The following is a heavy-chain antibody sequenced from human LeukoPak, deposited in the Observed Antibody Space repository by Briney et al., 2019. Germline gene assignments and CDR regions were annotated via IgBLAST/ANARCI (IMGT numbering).Heavy chain of an antibody. V-gene: IGHV4-59*11. Sequence: ETLSLTCAVSGASISSHYWSWIRQPPGKGLEWTGYTSGSISDNPSLKSRVAVSVDPSQNQVSLSLTSVTAADTAVYYCARVLAIFGLDTTDFYMDVWGKGTTVTVSS. J-gene: IGHJ6*03. CDR1: GASISSHY. CDR2: TSGSI. CDR3: ARVLAIFGLDTTDFYMDV. D-gene: IGHD3/OR15-3a*01.